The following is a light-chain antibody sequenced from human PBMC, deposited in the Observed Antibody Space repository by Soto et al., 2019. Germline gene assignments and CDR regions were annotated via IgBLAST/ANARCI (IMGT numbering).Light chain of an antibody. Sequence: AIQLTQSPSSLSASIGDRVTITCRASQAISTNLAWYQHKPGTVPKVLIYDASILESGVPSRFSGSGSGTDFTLIISGLQPEDFATYYCQQFRTYPTFGGGTKVEVQ. CDR3: QQFRTYPT. J-gene: IGKJ4*01. CDR2: DAS. V-gene: IGKV1-13*02. CDR1: QAISTN.